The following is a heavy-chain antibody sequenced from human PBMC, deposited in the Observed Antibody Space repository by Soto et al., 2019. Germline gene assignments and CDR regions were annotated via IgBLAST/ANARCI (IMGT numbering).Heavy chain of an antibody. CDR2: ISYDGSNK. CDR1: GFTFSSYG. J-gene: IGHJ5*02. CDR3: AKEGFGVAARFDP. V-gene: IGHV3-30*18. Sequence: QVQLVESGGGVVQPGRSLRLSCAASGFTFSSYGMHWVRQAPGKGLEWVAVISYDGSNKYYADSVKGRFTISRDNSKNTLYLQMNSLRAEDTAVYYCAKEGFGVAARFDPWGQGTLVTVSS. D-gene: IGHD6-6*01.